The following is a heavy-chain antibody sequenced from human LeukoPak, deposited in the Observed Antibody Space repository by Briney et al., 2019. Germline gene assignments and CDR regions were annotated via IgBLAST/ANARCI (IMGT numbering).Heavy chain of an antibody. D-gene: IGHD4-17*01. V-gene: IGHV4-38-2*01. CDR1: GYSTTSGSS. CDR3: GKVGAYGDYARHDY. Sequence: PSETLSLTCAVSGYSTTSGSSWGWIRRPPGKGLEWMANMFHMGDTYHNPSLKRPASISADPSKNHFSLKPSSVPAADTVVYYCGKVGAYGDYARHDYWGQGTLVTVSS. CDR2: MFHMGDT. J-gene: IGHJ4*02.